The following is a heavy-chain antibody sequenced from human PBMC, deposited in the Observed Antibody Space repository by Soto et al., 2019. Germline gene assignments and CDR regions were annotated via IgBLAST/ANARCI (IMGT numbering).Heavy chain of an antibody. Sequence: EVQLVESGGGLVQPGGSLRLSCAASGFTFSSYWMHWVRQAPGKGLVWVSRINSDGSSTSYADSVKGRFTISRDNAQNTLYLQMNSLRAEDTAVYYCAKGEYYYGSGRFYYYYYMDVWGKGTTVTVSS. CDR2: INSDGSST. CDR1: GFTFSSYW. V-gene: IGHV3-74*01. D-gene: IGHD3-10*01. J-gene: IGHJ6*03. CDR3: AKGEYYYGSGRFYYYYYMDV.